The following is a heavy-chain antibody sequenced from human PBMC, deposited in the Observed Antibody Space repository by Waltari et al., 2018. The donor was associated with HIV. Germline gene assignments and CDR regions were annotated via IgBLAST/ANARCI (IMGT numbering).Heavy chain of an antibody. Sequence: QVQLVQSGSEVRKPGASVKVSCKASGYTFTSNDIHRVRPDTGQGLEWMGWMNTKSGNTCYAQKFQGRVTMTRNTSISTVYMELRSLRSEDTAKYYCARGFNYYDSSGYRFDPWGQGTLVTVSS. CDR3: ARGFNYYDSSGYRFDP. J-gene: IGHJ5*02. CDR2: MNTKSGNT. CDR1: GYTFTSND. D-gene: IGHD3-22*01. V-gene: IGHV1-8*01.